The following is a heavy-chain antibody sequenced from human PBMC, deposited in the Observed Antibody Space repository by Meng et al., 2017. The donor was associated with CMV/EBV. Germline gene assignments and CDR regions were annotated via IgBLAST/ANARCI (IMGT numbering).Heavy chain of an antibody. J-gene: IGHJ4*02. CDR3: ARGSYSNYGGIVRNYFDY. D-gene: IGHD4-11*01. CDR2: ISSSGGTI. V-gene: IGHV3-48*03. Sequence: GGSLRLSCAASGFTCSSYEMNWVRQAPGKGLEWVSYISSSGGTIYYADSVKGRFTISRDNAKNSLYLQMNSLRAEDTAVYYCARGSYSNYGGIVRNYFDYWGQGTLVTVSS. CDR1: GFTCSSYE.